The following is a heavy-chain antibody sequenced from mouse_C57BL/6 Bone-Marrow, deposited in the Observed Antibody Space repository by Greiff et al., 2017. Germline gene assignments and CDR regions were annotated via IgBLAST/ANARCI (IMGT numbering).Heavy chain of an antibody. CDR2: IYPRSGNT. CDR1: GYTFTSYG. Sequence: VMLVESGAELARPGASVKLSCKASGYTFTSYGISWVKQRTGQGLEWIGEIYPRSGNTYYNEKVKGKATLTADKSSSTAYMGLRSLTSEDSAVSFCARSSYYYGSSLMDYWGQGTSVTVSS. CDR3: ARSSYYYGSSLMDY. D-gene: IGHD1-1*01. J-gene: IGHJ4*01. V-gene: IGHV1-81*01.